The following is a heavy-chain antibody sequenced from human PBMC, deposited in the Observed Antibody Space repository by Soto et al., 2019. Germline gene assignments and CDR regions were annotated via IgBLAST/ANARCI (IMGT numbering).Heavy chain of an antibody. CDR1: GYTFTNYF. J-gene: IGHJ4*02. V-gene: IGHV1-46*01. CDR2: INPSGGSP. Sequence: QVQLVQSGAEVKKPGASMRISCKTSGYTFTNYFIHWVRQAPGQGLEWMGLINPSGGSPIYPQKFQGRVTMTRDTSTSTVYMELSSLTSDDTAVYYCAREDVGSPVAAKDYWGQGTLVTVSS. D-gene: IGHD6-19*01. CDR3: AREDVGSPVAAKDY.